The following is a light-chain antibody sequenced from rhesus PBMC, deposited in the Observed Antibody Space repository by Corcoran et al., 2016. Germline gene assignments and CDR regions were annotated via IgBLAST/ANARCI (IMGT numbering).Light chain of an antibody. CDR3: QQYSSAPPP. J-gene: IGKJ1*01. CDR2: QAS. CDR1: QSISSW. V-gene: IGKV1-16*01. Sequence: DIQMTQSPSSLSASVGDKVTITCQASQSISSWLAWYQQKPGNAPKPLIYQASSLETGFPSRFSGSGAGTYFTLTISSLQPEDFATYDCQQYSSAPPPFGQGTKVEIE.